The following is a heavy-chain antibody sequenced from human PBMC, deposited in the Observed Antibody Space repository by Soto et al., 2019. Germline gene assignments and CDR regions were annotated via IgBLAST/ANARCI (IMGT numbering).Heavy chain of an antibody. D-gene: IGHD3-9*01. CDR3: ARTQPGKRYFDRTSRVDY. Sequence: QVQLVQSGAEVKKPGASVKVSCKASGYTFTSYDINWVRQATGQGLEWMGWMNPNSGNTGYEQKVQGRVTMTRNTSISTAYMELSSLRSEDTAVYYCARTQPGKRYFDRTSRVDYWGQGTLVTVSS. CDR1: GYTFTSYD. V-gene: IGHV1-8*01. J-gene: IGHJ4*02. CDR2: MNPNSGNT.